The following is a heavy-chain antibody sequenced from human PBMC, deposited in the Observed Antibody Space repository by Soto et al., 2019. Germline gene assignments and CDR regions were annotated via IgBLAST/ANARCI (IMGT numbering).Heavy chain of an antibody. J-gene: IGHJ4*02. CDR1: GGSFSGYY. V-gene: IGHV4-34*01. CDR2: IYHSGST. CDR3: ARGPSGDKVDY. Sequence: SETLSLTCAVYGGSFSGYYWSWIRQPPGKGLEWIGYIYHSGSTYYNPSLKSRVTISVDRSKNQFSLQLSSVSAADTAVYYCARGPSGDKVDYWGQGTLVTVSS. D-gene: IGHD7-27*01.